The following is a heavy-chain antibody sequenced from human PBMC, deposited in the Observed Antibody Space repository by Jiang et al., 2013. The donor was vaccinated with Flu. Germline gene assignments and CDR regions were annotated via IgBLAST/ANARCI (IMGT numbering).Heavy chain of an antibody. J-gene: IGHJ3*02. CDR3: AIEIRRQWLAWHAFDI. CDR2: IIPIFGTA. Sequence: GAEVKKPGSSVKVSCKASGGTFSSYAISWVRQAPGQGLEWMGGIIPIFGTANYAQKFQGRVTITADESTSTAYMELSSLRSEDTAVYYCAIEIRRQWLAWHAFDIWGQGTMVTVSS. D-gene: IGHD6-19*01. V-gene: IGHV1-69*01. CDR1: GGTFSSYA.